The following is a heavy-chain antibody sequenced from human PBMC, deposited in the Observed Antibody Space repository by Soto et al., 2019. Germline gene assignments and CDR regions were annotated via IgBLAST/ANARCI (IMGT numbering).Heavy chain of an antibody. D-gene: IGHD3-22*01. CDR3: ARGLRDYYDSSGLRGYYFDY. V-gene: IGHV1-69*06. CDR1: GGTFSSYA. CDR2: IIPIFGTA. Sequence: QVQLVQSGAEVKKPGSSVKVSCKASGGTFSSYAISWVRQAPGQGLEWMGGIIPIFGTANYAQKFQGRVRITADKSTSTAYMELSSLRSEDTVVYYCARGLRDYYDSSGLRGYYFDYWGQGTLVTVSS. J-gene: IGHJ4*02.